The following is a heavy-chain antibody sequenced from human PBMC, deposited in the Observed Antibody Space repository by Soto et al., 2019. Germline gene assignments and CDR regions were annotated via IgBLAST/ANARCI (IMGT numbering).Heavy chain of an antibody. CDR2: ISAYNGNT. J-gene: IGHJ6*02. V-gene: IGHV1-18*04. Sequence: ASVKVSCKASGYTFTSYGISWVRQAPGQGLEWMGWISAYNGNTNYAQKLQGRVTMTTDTSTSTAYMELRSLRSDDTAVCYCARDDIVVVPAATPLDYYGMDVWGQGTTVTVSS. CDR3: ARDDIVVVPAATPLDYYGMDV. D-gene: IGHD2-2*02. CDR1: GYTFTSYG.